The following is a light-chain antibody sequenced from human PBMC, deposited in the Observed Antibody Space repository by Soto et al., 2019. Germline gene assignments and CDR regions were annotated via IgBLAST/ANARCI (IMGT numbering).Light chain of an antibody. J-gene: IGLJ2*01. V-gene: IGLV2-14*01. CDR1: SSDVGHYNY. CDR2: EVN. Sequence: QSALTQPTSVSGPPGQTITISCTGTSSDVGHYNYVSWYQHHPGKAPKLIIYEVNNRPSGVSNRFSASKFGNTASLTISGLQVDDEGDYYCSSLTSASTVLFGGGTQLTVL. CDR3: SSLTSASTVL.